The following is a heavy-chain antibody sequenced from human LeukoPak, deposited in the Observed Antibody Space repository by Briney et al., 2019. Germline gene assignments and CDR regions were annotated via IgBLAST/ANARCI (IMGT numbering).Heavy chain of an antibody. D-gene: IGHD6-13*01. CDR2: ISNDGSNT. CDR1: GFTLSSYG. CDR3: AKGSSSWYYPHFDY. J-gene: IGHJ4*02. Sequence: PGGSLRLSCAASGFTLSSYGMHWVRQAPGKGLEWVAVISNDGSNTNYADSVKGRFTISRDNSKNTLYLQMNSLRGEDTAVYYCAKGSSSWYYPHFDYWGQGTLVTVSS. V-gene: IGHV3-30*18.